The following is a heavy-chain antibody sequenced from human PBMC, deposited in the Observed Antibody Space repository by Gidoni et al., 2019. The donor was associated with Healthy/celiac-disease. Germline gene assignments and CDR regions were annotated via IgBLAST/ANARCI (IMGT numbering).Heavy chain of an antibody. J-gene: IGHJ4*02. CDR3: ARVYHSRDYDSSGYDDY. CDR1: GFTFSRYS. V-gene: IGHV3-21*01. Sequence: EVQLVESGGGLVKPGGSLRLSCAASGFTFSRYSMNWVRQAPGKGLEWVSSISSSSSYIYYADSVKGRFTISRDNAKNSLYLQMNSLRAEDTAVYYCARVYHSRDYDSSGYDDYWGQGTLVTVSS. D-gene: IGHD3-22*01. CDR2: ISSSSSYI.